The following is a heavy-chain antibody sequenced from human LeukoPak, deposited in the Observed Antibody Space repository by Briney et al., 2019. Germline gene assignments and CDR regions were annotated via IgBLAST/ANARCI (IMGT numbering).Heavy chain of an antibody. CDR1: GGSISSSSYY. J-gene: IGHJ4*02. CDR3: ARHRSGWCLDY. D-gene: IGHD6-19*01. CDR2: IYYSGST. V-gene: IGHV4-39*01. Sequence: SETLSLTCTVSGGSISSSSYYWGWIRQPPGKGLEWIGSIYYSGSTYYNPSLKSRVTISVDTSKNQFSLKLSSVTAADTAVYYCARHRSGWCLDYWGQGTLVTVSS.